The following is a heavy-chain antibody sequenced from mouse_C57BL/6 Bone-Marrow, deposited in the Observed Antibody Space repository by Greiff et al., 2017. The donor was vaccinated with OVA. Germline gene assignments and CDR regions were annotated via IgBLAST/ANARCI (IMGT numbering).Heavy chain of an antibody. CDR2: IDPETGGT. D-gene: IGHD2-5*01. J-gene: IGHJ4*01. CDR3: KRGYSNYDAMDY. Sequence: LVESGAELVRPGASVTLSCKASGYTFTDYEMHWVKQTPVHGLEWIGAIDPETGGTAYNQKFKGKAILTADKSSSTAYMELRSLTSEDSAVYYCKRGYSNYDAMDYWGQGTSVTVSS. CDR1: GYTFTDYE. V-gene: IGHV1-15*01.